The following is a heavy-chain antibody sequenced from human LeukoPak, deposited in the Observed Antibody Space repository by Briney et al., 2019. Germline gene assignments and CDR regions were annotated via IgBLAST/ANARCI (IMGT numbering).Heavy chain of an antibody. J-gene: IGHJ4*02. CDR2: IYYSGST. Sequence: SEPLSLTCTVSGGSISSYYWSWIRQPPGKGLEWIGYIYYSGSTNYNPSLKSRVTISVDTSKNQFSLKLSSVTAADTAVYYCARGAIDGYNDFDYWGQGTLVTVSS. D-gene: IGHD5-24*01. V-gene: IGHV4-59*01. CDR1: GGSISSYY. CDR3: ARGAIDGYNDFDY.